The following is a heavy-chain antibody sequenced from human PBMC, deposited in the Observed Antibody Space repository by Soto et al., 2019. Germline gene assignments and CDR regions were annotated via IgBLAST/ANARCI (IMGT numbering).Heavy chain of an antibody. J-gene: IGHJ6*04. CDR3: AKGLGTAGGINPPMDV. Sequence: GGSLRLSCAASGFTFDDYAMHWVRQAPGKGLEWVSGISWNSGSIGYADSVKGRFTISRDNAKNSLYLQMNSLRAEDTALYYCAKGLGTAGGINPPMDVWGKGTTVTVSS. CDR1: GFTFDDYA. CDR2: ISWNSGSI. D-gene: IGHD6-19*01. V-gene: IGHV3-9*01.